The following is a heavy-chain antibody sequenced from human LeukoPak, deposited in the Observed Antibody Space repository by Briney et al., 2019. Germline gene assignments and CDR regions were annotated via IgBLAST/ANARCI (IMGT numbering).Heavy chain of an antibody. CDR2: ISSSSSYI. D-gene: IGHD6-6*01. V-gene: IGHV3-21*01. CDR3: ARDPMYSSSFDY. J-gene: IGHJ4*02. Sequence: GGFLRLSCAASGFTFSSYSMNWVRQAPGKGLEWVSSISSSSSYIYYADSVKGRFTISRDNAKNSLYLQMNSLRAEDTAVYYCARDPMYSSSFDYWGQGTLVTVSS. CDR1: GFTFSSYS.